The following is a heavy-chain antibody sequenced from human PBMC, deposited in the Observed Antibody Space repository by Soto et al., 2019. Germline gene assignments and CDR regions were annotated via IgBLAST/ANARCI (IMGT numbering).Heavy chain of an antibody. CDR3: ARGRSARVYLCAFDI. J-gene: IGHJ3*02. CDR1: GGTFSSYA. Sequence: SVKVSCKASGGTFSSYAISWVRQAPGQGLEWMGGIIPTFGTANYAQKFQGRVTITADESTSTAYMELSSLRSEDTAVYYCARGRSARVYLCAFDIWGQGTMVTVSS. V-gene: IGHV1-69*13. CDR2: IIPTFGTA. D-gene: IGHD1-26*01.